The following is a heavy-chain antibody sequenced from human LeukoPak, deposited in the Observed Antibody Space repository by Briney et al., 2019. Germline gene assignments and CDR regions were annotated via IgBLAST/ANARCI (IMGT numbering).Heavy chain of an antibody. CDR3: ARVAPLAYCSGGSCYSVWRAPPYYMDV. V-gene: IGHV3-7*01. D-gene: IGHD2-15*01. Sequence: PGGSLRLSCAASGFTFSSYWMSWVRQAPGKGLEWVANIKQDGSEKYYVDSVKGRFTISRDNAKNSLYLQMNSLRAEDTAVYYCARVAPLAYCSGGSCYSVWRAPPYYMDVWGKGTTVTVSS. CDR1: GFTFSSYW. J-gene: IGHJ6*03. CDR2: IKQDGSEK.